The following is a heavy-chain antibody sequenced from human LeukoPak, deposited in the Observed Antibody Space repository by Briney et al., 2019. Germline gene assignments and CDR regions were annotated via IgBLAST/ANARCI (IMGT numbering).Heavy chain of an antibody. J-gene: IGHJ5*02. Sequence: ASVKVSCKASGYTFTGYYMHWVRQAPGQGLEWMGWINPNSGGTNYAQDFHGRVTMTRDTSISTAYMELSRLRSDDTAMYYCARMSDILTGHYPQWFDPWGQGTLVTVSS. D-gene: IGHD3-9*01. CDR2: INPNSGGT. CDR1: GYTFTGYY. CDR3: ARMSDILTGHYPQWFDP. V-gene: IGHV1-2*02.